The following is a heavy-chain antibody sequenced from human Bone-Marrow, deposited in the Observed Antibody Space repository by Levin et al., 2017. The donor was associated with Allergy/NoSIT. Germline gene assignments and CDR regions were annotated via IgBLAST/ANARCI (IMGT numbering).Heavy chain of an antibody. CDR3: THAHYDCGYAMDV. V-gene: IGHV2-5*04. D-gene: IGHD3-3*01. CDR1: GFSLTTVGVG. CDR2: IYWNEDK. J-gene: IGHJ6*02. Sequence: SGPTLVKPTKTLTVTCTFSGFSLTTVGVGVAWVRQPPGKALEWLAVIYWNEDKRYSPSLERRLTITKDTSKNQVVLSMTNMDPVDTGTYFCTHAHYDCGYAMDVWGQGTTVIVSS.